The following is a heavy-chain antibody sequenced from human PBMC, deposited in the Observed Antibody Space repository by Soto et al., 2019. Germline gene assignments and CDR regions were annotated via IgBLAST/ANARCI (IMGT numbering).Heavy chain of an antibody. CDR3: ARDRRYCSGGSCYVRWFDP. J-gene: IGHJ5*02. Sequence: PSETLSLTCTVSGGSISSGGYYWSWIRQHPGKGLEWIGYIYYSGSTYYNPSLKSRVTISVDTSKNQFSLKLSSVTAADTAVYYCARDRRYCSGGSCYVRWFDPWGQGTLVTVSS. V-gene: IGHV4-31*03. D-gene: IGHD2-15*01. CDR2: IYYSGST. CDR1: GGSISSGGYY.